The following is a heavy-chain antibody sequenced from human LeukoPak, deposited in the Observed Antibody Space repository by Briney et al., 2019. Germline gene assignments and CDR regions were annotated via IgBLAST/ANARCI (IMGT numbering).Heavy chain of an antibody. CDR1: GVSISSGGYY. CDR2: IYYSGST. V-gene: IGHV4-31*03. J-gene: IGHJ4*02. CDR3: ASYSGRYDSSGYYYGHVFDY. D-gene: IGHD3-22*01. Sequence: SQTLSLTCTVSGVSISSGGYYWSWIRQHPGKGLEWIGYIYYSGSTYYNPSLKSRVTISVDTSKNQFSLKLSSVTAADTAVYYCASYSGRYDSSGYYYGHVFDYWGQGTLVTVSS.